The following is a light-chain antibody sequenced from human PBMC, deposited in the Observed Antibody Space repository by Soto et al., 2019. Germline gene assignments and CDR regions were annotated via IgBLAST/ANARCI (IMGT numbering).Light chain of an antibody. CDR2: AAS. CDR3: QQYGSSHLT. V-gene: IGKV3-20*01. Sequence: EIVLTQSPGTLSLSPGERATLSCRASQSVTRSYLAWYQQKPGQAPRLLLYAASSRATGIPDRFSGSGSGTDFTLTISRLEPEDFAVYYCQQYGSSHLTFGGGTRVEIK. J-gene: IGKJ4*01. CDR1: QSVTRSY.